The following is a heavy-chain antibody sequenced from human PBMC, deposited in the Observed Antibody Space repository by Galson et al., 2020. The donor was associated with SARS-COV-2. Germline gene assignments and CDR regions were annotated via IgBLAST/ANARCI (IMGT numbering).Heavy chain of an antibody. CDR2: IHPNTGGT. CDR1: GYTFSDKH. Sequence: ASVKVSCMGSGYTFSDKHMHWVRQAPGQRLEWMGWIHPNTGGTNFGQKLQGRVTLTTDASTTTTYIELHSLRSDDTAVYYCVEDGQKIWGQGTTVTVS. J-gene: IGHJ3*01. CDR3: VEDGQKI. V-gene: IGHV1-2*02.